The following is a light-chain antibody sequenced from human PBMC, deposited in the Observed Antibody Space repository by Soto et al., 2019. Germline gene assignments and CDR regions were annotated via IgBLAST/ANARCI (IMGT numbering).Light chain of an antibody. J-gene: IGLJ2*01. V-gene: IGLV2-8*01. CDR3: SSYADTNNLV. Sequence: QAVVTQPPSASGSPGQSVTISCTGTSSDIGGYNFVSWYQQHPGKAPKLMIDEVNKRPSGVPDRFSGSKSGNTASLTVSGLQAEDEADYYCSSYADTNNLVFGGGTQLTVL. CDR2: EVN. CDR1: SSDIGGYNF.